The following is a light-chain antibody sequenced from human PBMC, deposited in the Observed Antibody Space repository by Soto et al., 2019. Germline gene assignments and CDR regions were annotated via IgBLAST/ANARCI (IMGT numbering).Light chain of an antibody. V-gene: IGLV2-14*01. CDR1: SSDVGGYNY. CDR2: EVT. Sequence: QSALTQPASVSGSLGQSITISCTGTSSDVGGYNYVSWYQQHPGKAPKLMIYEVTKRPSGVSNRFSGSKSGNTASLTISGLQAEDETDYYCSSYTSTNHVVFGGGTKLTVL. J-gene: IGLJ2*01. CDR3: SSYTSTNHVV.